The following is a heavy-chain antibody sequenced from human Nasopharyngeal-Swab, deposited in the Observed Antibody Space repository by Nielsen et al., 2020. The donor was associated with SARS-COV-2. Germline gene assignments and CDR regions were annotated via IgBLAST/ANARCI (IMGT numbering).Heavy chain of an antibody. D-gene: IGHD3-3*01. CDR3: ASGGYDFWSGYPSDY. Sequence: GGSLRLSCAASGFTFSNYAMTWVRQAPGRGLEWVSYISSSGSIIYYADSLKGRFTISRDNDKNSLYLQMNSLRADDTAVYYCASGGYDFWSGYPSDYWGLGTLVTVSS. V-gene: IGHV3-48*04. CDR1: GFTFSNYA. CDR2: ISSSGSII. J-gene: IGHJ4*02.